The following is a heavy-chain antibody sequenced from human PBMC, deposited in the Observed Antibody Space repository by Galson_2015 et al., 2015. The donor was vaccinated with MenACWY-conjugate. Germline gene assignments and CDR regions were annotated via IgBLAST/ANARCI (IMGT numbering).Heavy chain of an antibody. CDR2: IIPIFDRT. J-gene: IGHJ6*03. CDR3: AIHSNLRQNFDYYLDV. V-gene: IGHV1-69*06. CDR1: GGTFTNFA. D-gene: IGHD4-11*01. Sequence: SVKVSCKASGGTFTNFAITWVRQAPGQGLEWMGGIIPIFDRTNYAQYFQGRVTLTADKSTATAYMELSSLRPEDTALYYCAIHSNLRQNFDYYLDVWGTRTTVPV.